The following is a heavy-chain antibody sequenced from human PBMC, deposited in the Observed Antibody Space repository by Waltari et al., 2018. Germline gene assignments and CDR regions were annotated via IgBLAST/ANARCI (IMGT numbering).Heavy chain of an antibody. CDR3: ARELAGWSSWYGNY. CDR1: GFTFSSYW. D-gene: IGHD6-13*01. V-gene: IGHV3-7*01. Sequence: EVQLVESGGGLVQPGGSLRLSCAASGFTFSSYWMSWVRPAPGKGLEWVANIKQDGSEKYYVDSVKGRFTISRDNAKNSLYLQMNSLRAEDTAVYYCARELAGWSSWYGNYWGQGTLVTVSS. CDR2: IKQDGSEK. J-gene: IGHJ4*02.